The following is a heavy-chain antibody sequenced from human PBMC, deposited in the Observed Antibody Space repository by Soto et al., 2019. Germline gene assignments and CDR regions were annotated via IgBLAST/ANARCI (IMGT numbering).Heavy chain of an antibody. J-gene: IGHJ4*02. Sequence: PSETLSLTCAVSGYSISSGYYWGWIRQPPGKGLEWIGSIYHSGSTYYNPSLKSRVTISVDTSKNQFSLKLSPVTAADTAVYYCARVVDENYFDYWGQGTLVTVSS. CDR3: ARVVDENYFDY. D-gene: IGHD2-15*01. CDR2: IYHSGST. V-gene: IGHV4-38-2*01. CDR1: GYSISSGYY.